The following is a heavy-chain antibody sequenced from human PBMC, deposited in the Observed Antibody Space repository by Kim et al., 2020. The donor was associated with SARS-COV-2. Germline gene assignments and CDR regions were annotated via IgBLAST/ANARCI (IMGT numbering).Heavy chain of an antibody. V-gene: IGHV3-66*02. CDR3: ASPNYDILTGLDHNGAFDI. D-gene: IGHD3-9*01. J-gene: IGHJ3*02. CDR2: IYSGGST. CDR1: GFTVSSNY. Sequence: GGSLRLSCAASGFTVSSNYMSWVRQAPGKGLEWVSVIYSGGSTYYADSVKGRFTISRDNSKNTLYLQMNSLRAEDTAVYYCASPNYDILTGLDHNGAFDIWGQGTMVTVSS.